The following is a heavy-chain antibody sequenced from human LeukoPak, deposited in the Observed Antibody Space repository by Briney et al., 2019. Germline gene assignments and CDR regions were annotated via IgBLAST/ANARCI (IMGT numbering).Heavy chain of an antibody. CDR2: INHSGST. CDR3: ARGPLGGYSYGPDYYYYYGMDV. CDR1: GVSFSGYY. J-gene: IGHJ6*02. V-gene: IGHV4-34*01. D-gene: IGHD5-18*01. Sequence: SETLSLTCAVYGVSFSGYYWSWIRQPPGKGLEWIGEINHSGSTNYNPSLKSRVTISVDTSKNQFSLKLSSVTAADTAVYYCARGPLGGYSYGPDYYYYYGMDVWGQGTTVTVSS.